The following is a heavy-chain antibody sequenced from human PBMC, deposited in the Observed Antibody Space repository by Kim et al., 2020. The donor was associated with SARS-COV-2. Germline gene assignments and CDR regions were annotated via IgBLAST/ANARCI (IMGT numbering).Heavy chain of an antibody. Sequence: IYYSGSTYYNPSLKSRVTISVDTSKNQFSLKLSSVTAADTAVYYCAGDYVWGQGTLVTVSS. V-gene: IGHV4-39*01. D-gene: IGHD4-17*01. CDR3: AGDYV. J-gene: IGHJ4*02. CDR2: IYYSGST.